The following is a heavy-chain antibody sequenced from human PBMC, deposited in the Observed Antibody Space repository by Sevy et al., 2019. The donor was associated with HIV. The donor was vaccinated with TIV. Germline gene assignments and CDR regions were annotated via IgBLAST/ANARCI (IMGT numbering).Heavy chain of an antibody. Sequence: GSLRLSCAVSGYSISSGYYWGWIRQPPGKGLEWIGSIYHSGSTYYNPSLKSRVTISVDTSKNQFSLKLSSVTAADTAVYYCARQQIFTGADWFDPWGQGTLVTVSS. CDR2: IYHSGST. CDR1: GYSISSGYY. V-gene: IGHV4-38-2*01. CDR3: ARQQIFTGADWFDP. J-gene: IGHJ5*02. D-gene: IGHD6-13*01.